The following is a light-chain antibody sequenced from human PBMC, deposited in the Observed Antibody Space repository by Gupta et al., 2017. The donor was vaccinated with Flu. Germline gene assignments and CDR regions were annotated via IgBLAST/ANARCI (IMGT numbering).Light chain of an antibody. V-gene: IGKV2-28*01. CDR2: SAS. CDR3: RQNLQTPRT. CDR1: TCRGHRNRKKY. J-gene: IGKJ1*01. Sequence: SGAAAVIYSSTSTCRGHRNRKKYLAWYQQKPGQAPQLLIYSASRLHNGVPARFSGSGAGTDFTLKISRVQPEDVGTYYCRQNLQTPRTFGQGTKVEIK.